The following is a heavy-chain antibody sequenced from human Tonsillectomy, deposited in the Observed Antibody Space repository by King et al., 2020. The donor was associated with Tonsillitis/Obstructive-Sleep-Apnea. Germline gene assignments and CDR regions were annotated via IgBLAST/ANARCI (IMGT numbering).Heavy chain of an antibody. CDR2: ISDSGDT. V-gene: IGHV4-59*01. CDR3: ARGNWGLRDC. CDR1: GGSISSFY. J-gene: IGHJ6*02. Sequence: QLQESGPGMVKSSETLSLICTVSGGSISSFYWSWVRQPPGKGLEWIGYISDSGDTNYNPYLKSRVTITLDKSKNQFSLQVNSVTAADTAVYYCARGNWGLRDCWGQGTTVTVSS. D-gene: IGHD7-27*01.